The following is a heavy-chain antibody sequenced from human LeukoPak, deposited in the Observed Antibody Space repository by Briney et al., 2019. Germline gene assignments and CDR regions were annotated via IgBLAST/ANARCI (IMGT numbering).Heavy chain of an antibody. CDR2: ISSSSSTI. Sequence: SGGSLRLSCAASGFTFSSYSMNWVRRAPGKGLEWVSYISSSSSTIYYADSVKGRFTISRDNAKNSLYLQMNSLRAQAPAVYYCARDRERYCSSTSCSHSDSWGEGTPVTVSS. CDR1: GFTFSSYS. V-gene: IGHV3-48*01. CDR3: ARDRERYCSSTSCSHSDS. J-gene: IGHJ4*02. D-gene: IGHD2-2*01.